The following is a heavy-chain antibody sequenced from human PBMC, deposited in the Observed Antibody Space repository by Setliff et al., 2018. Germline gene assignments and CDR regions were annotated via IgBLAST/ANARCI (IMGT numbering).Heavy chain of an antibody. CDR3: GSWSVVAAGTD. CDR1: GFTFSNHP. CDR2: INEDGGVT. V-gene: IGHV3-74*01. J-gene: IGHJ4*02. D-gene: IGHD2-15*01. Sequence: PGGSLRLSCAASGFTFSNHPMHWVRQAPGKGLVWVSRINEDGGVTNYADPVKGRFIISRDNAKNTLYLQMNSLRDEDTAMYYCGSWSVVAAGTDWGQGTLVTVSS.